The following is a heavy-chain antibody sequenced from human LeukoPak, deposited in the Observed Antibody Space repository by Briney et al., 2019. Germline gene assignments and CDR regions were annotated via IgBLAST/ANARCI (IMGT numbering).Heavy chain of an antibody. CDR1: GFTFTSYA. Sequence: GGSLRLSCAASGFTFTSYAMNWVRQAPGKALEWVSSISGSGATTSYADSVRGRFTISRDNSNSSMFLEMNSLRVEDTAVFYCAKDRRGSLGSFDSWGQGTLVTVSS. D-gene: IGHD1-26*01. CDR2: ISGSGATT. V-gene: IGHV3-23*01. CDR3: AKDRRGSLGSFDS. J-gene: IGHJ4*02.